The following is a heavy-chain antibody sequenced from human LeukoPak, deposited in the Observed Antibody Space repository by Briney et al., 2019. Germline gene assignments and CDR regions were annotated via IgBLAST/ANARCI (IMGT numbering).Heavy chain of an antibody. V-gene: IGHV4-39*01. CDR2: IYYSDSGRT. Sequence: PSETLFLTCSVSSGSISSGDYSWGWIRQPPGKGLEWIGGIYYSDSGRTYYNPFLESRVSISVDTSKNQFSLKLSSVTGADTALYYCVRHESFYYYYTDVWGKGTTVTVSS. CDR3: VRHESFYYYYTDV. CDR1: SGSISSGDYS. J-gene: IGHJ6*03.